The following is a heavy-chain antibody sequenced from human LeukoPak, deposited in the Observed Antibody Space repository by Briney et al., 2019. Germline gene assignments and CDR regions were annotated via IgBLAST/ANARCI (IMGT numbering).Heavy chain of an antibody. CDR3: ARALTHTLGDDWFDP. J-gene: IGHJ5*02. CDR2: IKQDGSEK. CDR1: GFTFSSYS. D-gene: IGHD3-10*01. Sequence: PGGSLRLSCAASGFTFSSYSMNWVRQAPGKGLEWVANIKQDGSEKYYVDSVKGRFTISRDNAKNSLYLQMNSLRAEDTAVYYCARALTHTLGDDWFDPWGQGTLVTVSS. V-gene: IGHV3-7*01.